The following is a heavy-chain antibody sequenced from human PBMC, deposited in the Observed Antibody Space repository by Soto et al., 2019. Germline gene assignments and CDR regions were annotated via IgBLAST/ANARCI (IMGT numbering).Heavy chain of an antibody. J-gene: IGHJ6*02. CDR2: ISSSGSTI. Sequence: LRLSFAASGFTFISYEMNWVRQAPGKGLEWVSYISSSGSTIYYADSVKGRFTISRDNAKNSLYLQMNSLRAEDTAVYYCARGRMVVAKTYGMDVWGQGTTVTAP. CDR1: GFTFISYE. D-gene: IGHD2-15*01. V-gene: IGHV3-48*03. CDR3: ARGRMVVAKTYGMDV.